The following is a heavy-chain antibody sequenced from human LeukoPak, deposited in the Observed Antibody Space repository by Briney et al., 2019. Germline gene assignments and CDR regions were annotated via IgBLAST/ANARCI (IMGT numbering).Heavy chain of an antibody. CDR1: GGTFSSYA. J-gene: IGHJ4*02. D-gene: IGHD5-18*01. Sequence: ASVKVSCKASGGTFSSYAISWVRHAPGQGLEWMGRINPNSGGTNYAQKFQGRVTMTRDTSISTAYMELSRLRSEDTAVYYCARLKDSYGYRRFDYWGQGTLVTVSS. V-gene: IGHV1-2*06. CDR3: ARLKDSYGYRRFDY. CDR2: INPNSGGT.